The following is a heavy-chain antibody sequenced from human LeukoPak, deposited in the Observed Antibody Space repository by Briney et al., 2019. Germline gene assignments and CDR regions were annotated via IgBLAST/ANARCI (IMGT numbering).Heavy chain of an antibody. CDR1: GYTFTSYA. D-gene: IGHD2-15*01. CDR2: INPSGGST. Sequence: GASVKVSCKASGYTFTSYAMNWVRQAPGQGLEWMGIINPSGGSTNYAQKFQGGVTMTRDTSTSTVYMELSSLRSEDTAVYYCARDPLGYCSGGRCYHFDYWGQGTLVTVSS. CDR3: ARDPLGYCSGGRCYHFDY. V-gene: IGHV1-46*01. J-gene: IGHJ4*02.